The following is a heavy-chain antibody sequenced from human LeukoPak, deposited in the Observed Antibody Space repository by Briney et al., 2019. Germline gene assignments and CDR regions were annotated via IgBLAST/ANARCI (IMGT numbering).Heavy chain of an antibody. D-gene: IGHD6-19*01. CDR1: GGSFSGYY. CDR3: ARGSGWYRSNDY. V-gene: IGHV4-34*01. J-gene: IGHJ4*02. Sequence: SETLSLTCAVYGGSFSGYYWSWIRQPPGKGLEWIGEINHSGSTNYNPSLKSRVTISVDTSKNQFSLKLSSVTAADTAVYYCARGSGWYRSNDYWGQGTLVTVSS. CDR2: INHSGST.